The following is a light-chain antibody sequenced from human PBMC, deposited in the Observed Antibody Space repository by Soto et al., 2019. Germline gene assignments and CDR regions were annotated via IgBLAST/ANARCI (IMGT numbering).Light chain of an antibody. J-gene: IGKJ5*01. V-gene: IGKV1D-12*01. CDR1: QVMSSW. CDR2: AAS. Sequence: DIQMTQSPSSLSASVGDRVTITCLASQVMSSWLAWYQQKPGKAPKLLIFAASTLQSGVPSRFSGSGSRTEFTLTISSLQPEDVATYYCQQADSLPITFGQGTRLEI. CDR3: QQADSLPIT.